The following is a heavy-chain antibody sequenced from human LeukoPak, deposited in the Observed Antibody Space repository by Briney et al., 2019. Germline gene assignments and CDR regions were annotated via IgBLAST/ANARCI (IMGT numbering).Heavy chain of an antibody. D-gene: IGHD2-8*02. Sequence: PGGSLRPSCAASGFTFSTYGMHWVRQAPGKGLEWVAIISYDGSNKYYADSVKGRFTISRDNSKNTLYLQMNSLRAEDTAVFYCAKDHERDTGAFHLWGQGTMVTVSS. J-gene: IGHJ3*01. CDR3: AKDHERDTGAFHL. CDR2: ISYDGSNK. V-gene: IGHV3-30*18. CDR1: GFTFSTYG.